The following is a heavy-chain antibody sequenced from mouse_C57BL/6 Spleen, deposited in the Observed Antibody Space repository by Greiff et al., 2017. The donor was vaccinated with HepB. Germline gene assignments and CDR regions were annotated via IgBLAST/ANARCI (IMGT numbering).Heavy chain of an antibody. D-gene: IGHD4-1*01. J-gene: IGHJ2*01. CDR1: GFTFSSYA. CDR3: ARGRGLTGPFDY. Sequence: EVQRVESGGGLVKPGGSLKLSCAASGFTFSSYAMSWVRQTPEKRLEWVATISDGGSYTYYPDNVKGRFTISRDNAKNNLYLQMSHLKSEDTAMYYCARGRGLTGPFDYWGQGTTLTVSS. CDR2: ISDGGSYT. V-gene: IGHV5-4*01.